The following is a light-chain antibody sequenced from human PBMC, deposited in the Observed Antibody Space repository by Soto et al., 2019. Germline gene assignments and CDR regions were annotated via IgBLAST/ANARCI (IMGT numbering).Light chain of an antibody. CDR3: QQSFSPLLT. J-gene: IGKJ4*01. CDR2: AIS. Sequence: DIQMTQSPSSLSASVGDRVTITCRASQSVTTYLHWYQQKAGEAPKLLIYAISNLQSGVSSRFSGSGSGTDFTLTISSLQPEDFATYYCQQSFSPLLTFGGGTKVDIK. CDR1: QSVTTY. V-gene: IGKV1-39*01.